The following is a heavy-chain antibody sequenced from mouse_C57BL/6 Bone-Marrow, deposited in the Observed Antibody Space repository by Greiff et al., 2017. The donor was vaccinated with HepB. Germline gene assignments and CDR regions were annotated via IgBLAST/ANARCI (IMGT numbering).Heavy chain of an antibody. J-gene: IGHJ2*01. D-gene: IGHD1-1*01. CDR1: GFTFSSYG. CDR3: ARHVTTPFDY. V-gene: IGHV5-6*01. Sequence: EVMLVESGGDLVKPGGSLKLSCAASGFTFSSYGMSWVRQTPDKRLEWVATISSGGSYTYYPDSVKGRFTISRDNAKNTLYLQMSSLKSEDTAMYYCARHVTTPFDYWGQGTTLTVSS. CDR2: ISSGGSYT.